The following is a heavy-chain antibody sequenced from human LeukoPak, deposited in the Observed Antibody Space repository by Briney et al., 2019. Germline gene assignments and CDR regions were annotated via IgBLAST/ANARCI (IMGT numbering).Heavy chain of an antibody. V-gene: IGHV3-23*01. CDR1: GFTFSSYA. D-gene: IGHD3-10*01. CDR2: ISSSGGST. Sequence: GGTLRLSCAASGFTFSSYAMSWVRQAPGKGLEWVSVISSSGGSTYYADSVKGRFTISRDNSKDTLYLQMNSLRAEDTAVYYCAKSPGSRSYPHYFDYWGQGTLVTVSS. CDR3: AKSPGSRSYPHYFDY. J-gene: IGHJ4*02.